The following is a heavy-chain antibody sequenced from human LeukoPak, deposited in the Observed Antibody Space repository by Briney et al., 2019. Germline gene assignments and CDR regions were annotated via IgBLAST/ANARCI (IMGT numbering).Heavy chain of an antibody. CDR2: IVVGSGNT. CDR3: ARGLGGSGSYFLTFDY. V-gene: IGHV1-58*02. J-gene: IGHJ4*02. CDR1: GFTFTSSA. Sequence: SVKVSCKASGFTFTSSAMQWVRQARGQRLEWIGWIVVGSGNTNYAQKFQERVTITRDMSTSTAYMELSSLRSEDTAVYYCARGLGGSGSYFLTFDYWGQGTLVTVSS. D-gene: IGHD1-26*01.